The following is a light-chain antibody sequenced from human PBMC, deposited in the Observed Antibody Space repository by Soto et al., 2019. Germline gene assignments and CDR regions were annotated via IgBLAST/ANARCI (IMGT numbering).Light chain of an antibody. CDR2: DNY. CDR1: GSNVGYNS. Sequence: QSVLTQPPSLSASPGQEVTISCSGSGSNVGYNSVSWYQQLPGTAPKLLIYDNYKRPSGIPARFSGSKSGTSASLGITGLQNGDEDAYYCGAWYARMSAYVFGSGTKLTVL. J-gene: IGLJ1*01. CDR3: GAWYARMSAYV. V-gene: IGLV1-51*01.